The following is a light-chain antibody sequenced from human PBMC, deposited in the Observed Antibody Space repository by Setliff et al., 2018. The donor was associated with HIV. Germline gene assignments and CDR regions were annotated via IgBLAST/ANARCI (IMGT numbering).Light chain of an antibody. CDR2: GAS. CDR1: QSVSSS. Sequence: DIVVTQSPATLSLSPGEGATLFCRTSQSVSSSLAWYRQKPGQAPRLLIYGASTRVAGVPARFSAGGSGTEFSFTITSLQPEDFAIYYCQHYYNWLGTFGQGTKV. V-gene: IGKV3-15*01. CDR3: QHYYNWLGT. J-gene: IGKJ1*01.